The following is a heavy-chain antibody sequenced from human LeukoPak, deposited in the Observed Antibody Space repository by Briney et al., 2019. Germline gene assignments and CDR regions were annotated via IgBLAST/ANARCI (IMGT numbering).Heavy chain of an antibody. Sequence: SVKVSCKXSGYTFSSFGVSWGRQAPGHGVKWMGWIRAYNGNTNDAQKLQGRVTMTTDTSTSTAYMELRSLRSDDTVVYYCARGRYYDSSGFQANDYWGQGTLVTVSS. J-gene: IGHJ4*02. CDR3: ARGRYYDSSGFQANDY. CDR2: IRAYNGNT. CDR1: GYTFSSFG. D-gene: IGHD3-22*01. V-gene: IGHV1-18*01.